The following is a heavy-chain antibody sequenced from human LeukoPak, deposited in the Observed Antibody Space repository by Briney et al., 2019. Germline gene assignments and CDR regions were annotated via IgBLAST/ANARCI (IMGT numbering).Heavy chain of an antibody. Sequence: GGSLRLSCAASGFTFSSYWMSWVRQAPGKGLEWVANIKQDGSEKYYVDSVKGRFTISRDNAKNSLYLQMNSLRAEDTAVYYCASLWYSSQNGFDPWGQGTLVTVSS. CDR1: GFTFSSYW. V-gene: IGHV3-7*01. D-gene: IGHD6-13*01. CDR3: ASLWYSSQNGFDP. J-gene: IGHJ5*02. CDR2: IKQDGSEK.